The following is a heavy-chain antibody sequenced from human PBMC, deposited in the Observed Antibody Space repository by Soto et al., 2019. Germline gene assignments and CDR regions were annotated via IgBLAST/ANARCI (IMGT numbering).Heavy chain of an antibody. Sequence: PSETLSLTCTVSGGSISSGDYYWSWIRQPPGKGLEWIGYIYYSGSTYYNPSLKSRVTISVDTSKNQFSLKLSSVTAADTAVYYCAIELGGITRANWFDPWGQGTRVTVSS. CDR1: GGSISSGDYY. D-gene: IGHD1-20*01. CDR3: AIELGGITRANWFDP. CDR2: IYYSGST. J-gene: IGHJ5*02. V-gene: IGHV4-30-4*01.